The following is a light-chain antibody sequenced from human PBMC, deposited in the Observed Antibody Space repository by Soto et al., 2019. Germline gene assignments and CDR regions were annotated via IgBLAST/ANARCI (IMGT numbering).Light chain of an antibody. V-gene: IGKV3-11*01. J-gene: IGKJ4*01. CDR2: DSS. CDR1: QSVRGE. CDR3: QQRAAWPIT. Sequence: DTLLTQSPATLALSPGESGTLSCRASQSVRGELAWYQHKPGQAPRLLIYDSSKRATGIPARFSGSGSRTDFTLTISGLEPEDFAIYYCQQRAAWPITFGGGTNVEV.